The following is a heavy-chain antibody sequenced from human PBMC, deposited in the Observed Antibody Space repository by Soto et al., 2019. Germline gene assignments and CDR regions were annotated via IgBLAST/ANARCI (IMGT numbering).Heavy chain of an antibody. CDR2: IDPSDSYT. V-gene: IGHV5-10-1*01. J-gene: IGHJ4*02. D-gene: IGHD2-2*01. Sequence: GVSLKISCKGSGYSFTNYWISWVRQMPGRGLEWMGKIDPSDSYTNYSPSFQGHVTISADKSISTAYLQWSSLKASDTALYYCARHASSYCSSTSCYFDYWGQGTLVTVS. CDR3: ARHASSYCSSTSCYFDY. CDR1: GYSFTNYW.